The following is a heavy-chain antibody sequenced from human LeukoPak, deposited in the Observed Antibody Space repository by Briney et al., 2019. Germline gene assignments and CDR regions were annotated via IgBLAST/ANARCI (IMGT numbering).Heavy chain of an antibody. V-gene: IGHV3-21*04. CDR3: ARAPKFRLVGVPKGPFDP. CDR2: ISSSSSYI. J-gene: IGHJ5*02. Sequence: GGSLRLSCAASGFTFSSYSMNWVRQAPGKGLEWVSSISSSSSYIYYADSVKGRFTISRDNAKNSLYLQMNSLRAEDTAVYYCARAPKFRLVGVPKGPFDPWGQGTLVTVSS. CDR1: GFTFSSYS. D-gene: IGHD1-26*01.